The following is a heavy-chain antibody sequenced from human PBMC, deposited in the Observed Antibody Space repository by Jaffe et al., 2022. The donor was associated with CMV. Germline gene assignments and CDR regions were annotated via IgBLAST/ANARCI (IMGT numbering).Heavy chain of an antibody. D-gene: IGHD3-22*01. CDR1: GGSISSYY. CDR2: IYYSGST. V-gene: IGHV4-59*01. CDR3: ARVSESSYYYDSSGGVSLD. J-gene: IGHJ4*02. Sequence: QVQLQESGPGLVKPSETLSLTCTVSGGSISSYYWSWIRQPPGKGLEWIGYIYYSGSTNYNPSLKSRVTISVDTSKNQFSLKLSSVTAADTAVYYCARVSESSYYYDSSGGVSLDWGQGTLVTVSS.